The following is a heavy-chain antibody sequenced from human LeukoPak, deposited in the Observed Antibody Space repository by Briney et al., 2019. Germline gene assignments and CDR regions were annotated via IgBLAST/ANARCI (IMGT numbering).Heavy chain of an antibody. CDR2: ISYDGSNK. CDR3: AREGARYYDSSGYYDMAFDI. Sequence: GGSLRLSCAASGFTFSSYAMHWVRQAPGKGLEWVAVISYDGSNKYYADSVKGRFTISRDNSKNTLYLQMNSPRAEDTAVYYCAREGARYYDSSGYYDMAFDIWGQGTMVTVSS. J-gene: IGHJ3*02. V-gene: IGHV3-30-3*01. CDR1: GFTFSSYA. D-gene: IGHD3-22*01.